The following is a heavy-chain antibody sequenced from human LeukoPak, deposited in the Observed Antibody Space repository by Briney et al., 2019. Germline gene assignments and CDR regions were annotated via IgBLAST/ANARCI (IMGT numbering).Heavy chain of an antibody. CDR3: ARGPPYNYYDSSSIDY. D-gene: IGHD3-22*01. J-gene: IGHJ4*02. Sequence: ASVKVSCKASGYTFTGYYMHWVRQAPGQGLEWMGWINPNSGGTNYAQKFQGRVTMTRDTSISTAYMELSRLRSDDTAVYYCARGPPYNYYDSSSIDYWGQGTLVTVSS. CDR2: INPNSGGT. V-gene: IGHV1-2*02. CDR1: GYTFTGYY.